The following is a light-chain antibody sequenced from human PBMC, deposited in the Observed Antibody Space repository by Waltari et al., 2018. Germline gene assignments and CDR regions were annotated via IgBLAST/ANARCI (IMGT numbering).Light chain of an antibody. V-gene: IGLV1-40*01. J-gene: IGLJ3*02. CDR2: ANI. Sequence: QSVLTQPPSVSEAPGQRVTISCTGISSNFGARHDVHWYQQLPGTAPKLLIYANINRPSGVPGRFAGSKSGTSASLAITGLQAEDEADYYCQSYDSSLRCWVFGGGTKLTVL. CDR1: SSNFGARHD. CDR3: QSYDSSLRCWV.